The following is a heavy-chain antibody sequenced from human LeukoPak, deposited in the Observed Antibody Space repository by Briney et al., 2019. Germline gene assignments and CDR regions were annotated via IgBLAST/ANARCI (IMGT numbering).Heavy chain of an antibody. CDR1: GGSFSGYS. D-gene: IGHD5-24*01. CDR2: IDHSGST. V-gene: IGHV4-34*01. J-gene: IGHJ6*03. Sequence: KPSETLSLTCAVYGGSFSGYSWSWIRQPPGKGLEWIGEIDHSGSTNYNPSLKSRVTISVDTSKNQFSLRLISVTAADTAVYYCARVKETTTTFHYFDYYMDVWGKGTTVTVSS. CDR3: ARVKETTTTFHYFDYYMDV.